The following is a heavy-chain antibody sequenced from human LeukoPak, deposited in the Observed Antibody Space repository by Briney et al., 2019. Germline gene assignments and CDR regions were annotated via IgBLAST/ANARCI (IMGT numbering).Heavy chain of an antibody. CDR2: ISTTSSTI. CDR3: ARGGPKSLRGSYGANVFDH. J-gene: IGHJ4*02. V-gene: IGHV3-48*01. CDR1: GFSLTSYS. D-gene: IGHD3-16*01. Sequence: GGSLRLSCAASGFSLTSYSMNWVRQAPGKGLEWISFISTTSSTIYYADSVKGRFTISRDNAQNSLFLQMNSLRVEDTAVYYCARGGPKSLRGSYGANVFDHWGQGTLVTISS.